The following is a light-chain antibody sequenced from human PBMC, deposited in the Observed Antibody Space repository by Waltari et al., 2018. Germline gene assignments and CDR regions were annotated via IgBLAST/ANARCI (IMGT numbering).Light chain of an antibody. V-gene: IGKV1-39*01. CDR2: AAS. Sequence: DIRITQSPSSLSASVGDRVTITCRASQNINNYFTWSQQKPGKAPKLLIYAASTLQRGVASRFSGSGSGTDCTLTISSLQPEDFATYYCPQSSSSPRYTFGQGTKLEI. J-gene: IGKJ2*01. CDR1: QNINNY. CDR3: PQSSSSPRYT.